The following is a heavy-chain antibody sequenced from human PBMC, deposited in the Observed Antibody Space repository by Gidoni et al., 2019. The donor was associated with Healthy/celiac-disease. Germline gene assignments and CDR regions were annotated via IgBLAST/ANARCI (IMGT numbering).Heavy chain of an antibody. CDR2: ISSNGGST. V-gene: IGHV3-64D*06. Sequence: VQLVESGGGLVQPGGSLRLSCSASGFTFSSYARHWVRQAPGKGLEYVSAISSNGGSTYYADSVKGRFTISRDNSKNTLYLQMSSLRAEDTAVYYCVKVYDFWSGYFFDYWGQGTLVTVSS. J-gene: IGHJ4*02. CDR3: VKVYDFWSGYFFDY. CDR1: GFTFSSYA. D-gene: IGHD3-3*01.